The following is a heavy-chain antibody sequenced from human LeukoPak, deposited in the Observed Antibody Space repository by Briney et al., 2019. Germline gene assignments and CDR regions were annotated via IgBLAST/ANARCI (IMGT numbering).Heavy chain of an antibody. CDR1: GFTFSSYG. CDR2: ISVSGDST. Sequence: GGSLRLSCAASGFTFSSYGMHWVRQAPGQGLEWVSVISVSGDSTYYADSVKGRFTISRDNSKNTLYLQMNSLRAEDTAVYYCAKNRDSSSYYHDAFDFWGQGTMVTAST. D-gene: IGHD3-22*01. V-gene: IGHV3-23*01. CDR3: AKNRDSSSYYHDAFDF. J-gene: IGHJ3*01.